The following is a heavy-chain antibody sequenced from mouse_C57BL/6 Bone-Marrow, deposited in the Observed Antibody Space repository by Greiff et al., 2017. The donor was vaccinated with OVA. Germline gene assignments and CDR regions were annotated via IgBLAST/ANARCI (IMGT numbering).Heavy chain of an antibody. J-gene: IGHJ4*01. CDR1: GFNIKNTY. D-gene: IGHD1-1*01. CDR2: IDPANDNT. Sequence: VQLQQSVAELVRPGASVKLSCTASGFNIKNTYMTWVKQRPEPGLEWIGRIDPANDNTKYAPKFKGKATLTADTSSNTAYLQLGSLSSEDTSVYSGASGNLGSSFYAMAYWGQGTSVTVSS. V-gene: IGHV14-3*01. CDR3: ASGNLGSSFYAMAY.